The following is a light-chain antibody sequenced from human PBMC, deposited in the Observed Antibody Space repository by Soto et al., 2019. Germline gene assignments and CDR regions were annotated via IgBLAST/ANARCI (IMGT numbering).Light chain of an antibody. Sequence: EIVLTQSPATLSSFPGDRVTLSCRASQAVNTRLAWYQHKPGQAPRLLIYLTSNRAAGIPARFSGSGSGTDFTPTISNVEPEDFEVYYCQQSQSWPRTLGQGTKVDIK. J-gene: IGKJ1*01. CDR3: QQSQSWPRT. CDR1: QAVNTR. CDR2: LTS. V-gene: IGKV3-11*01.